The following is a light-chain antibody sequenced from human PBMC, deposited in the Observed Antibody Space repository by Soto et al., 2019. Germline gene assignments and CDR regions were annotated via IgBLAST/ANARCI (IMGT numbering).Light chain of an antibody. J-gene: IGKJ1*01. CDR2: DAS. CDR1: QSISSW. Sequence: DIQMTQSPSTLSASVGDRVTITCRASQSISSWLGWYQQKPGNAPKLLIYDASTLESGVPSRFGGSGSGTEFTLSISSLQPDDFATYYCQQYNRYPAFGQGNKVEIQ. V-gene: IGKV1-5*01. CDR3: QQYNRYPA.